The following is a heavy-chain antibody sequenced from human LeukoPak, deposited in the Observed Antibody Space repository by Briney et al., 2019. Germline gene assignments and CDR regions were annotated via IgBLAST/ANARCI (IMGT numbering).Heavy chain of an antibody. CDR1: GYTFTDYY. Sequence: GATVKISCKASGYTFTDYYMHWVQQAPGKGLEWMGRVDPEDGETIYAEKFQGRVTITADTSTDTAYMELSSLRSEDTAVYYCATVCSSTSCYTSDYWGQGTLVTVSS. J-gene: IGHJ4*02. CDR3: ATVCSSTSCYTSDY. D-gene: IGHD2-2*02. V-gene: IGHV1-69-2*01. CDR2: VDPEDGET.